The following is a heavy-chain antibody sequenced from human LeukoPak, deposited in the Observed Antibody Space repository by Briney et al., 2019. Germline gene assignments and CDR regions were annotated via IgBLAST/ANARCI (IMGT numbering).Heavy chain of an antibody. CDR2: IYYTGKT. V-gene: IGHV4-61*03. CDR3: ARSQNYYGSGDY. CDR1: GDSVSNGNYY. Sequence: SETLSLTCTVSGDSVSNGNYYWSWLRQPPGKALEWIGYIYYTGKTYYNPSLEGRVTILVDTSRNHFSVKLSSVTAADTAVYYCARSQNYYGSGDYWSQGTLVAVSS. D-gene: IGHD3-10*01. J-gene: IGHJ4*02.